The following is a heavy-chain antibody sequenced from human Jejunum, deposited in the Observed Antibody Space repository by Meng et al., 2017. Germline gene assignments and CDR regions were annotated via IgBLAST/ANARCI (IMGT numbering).Heavy chain of an antibody. J-gene: IGHJ1*01. CDR1: GYTFTGYY. CDR2: INPSGSST. V-gene: IGHV1-46*01. CDR3: ATQFTDSSGYYYPFQL. Sequence: ASVKVSCKASGYTFTGYYMHWVRQAPGQGLEWMGIINPSGSSTRYAQKFQGRVTVTRDASTSTLYMELSSLRSEDTAVYYCATQFTDSSGYYYPFQLWGQGTLVTVSS. D-gene: IGHD3-22*01.